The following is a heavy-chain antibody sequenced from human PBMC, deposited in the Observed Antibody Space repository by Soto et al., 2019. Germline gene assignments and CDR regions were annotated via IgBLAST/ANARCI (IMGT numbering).Heavy chain of an antibody. D-gene: IGHD3-3*01. Sequence: NPSETLSLTCAVYGGSFSGYYWSWIRQPPGKGLEWIGEINHSGSTNYNPSLKSRVTISVDTSKNQFSLKLSSVTAADTAVYYCARRRGRVEIAFWSGGYWFDPWGQGTLVTVSS. CDR1: GGSFSGYY. J-gene: IGHJ5*02. V-gene: IGHV4-34*01. CDR3: ARRRGRVEIAFWSGGYWFDP. CDR2: INHSGST.